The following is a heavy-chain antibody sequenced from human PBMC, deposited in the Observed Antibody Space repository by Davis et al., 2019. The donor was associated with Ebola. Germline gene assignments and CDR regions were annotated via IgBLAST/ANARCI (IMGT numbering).Heavy chain of an antibody. CDR2: IWDDGSNK. V-gene: IGHV3-33*08. J-gene: IGHJ4*02. D-gene: IGHD1-1*01. CDR1: GFTFNIYA. Sequence: GESLKISCAASGFTFNIYAMSWVRQAPGKGLQWVAVIWDDGSNKYYADSVKGRFTISRDNSKNTLYLQMNSLRAEDTAVYYCARRTWPDYWGQGTLVTVSS. CDR3: ARRTWPDY.